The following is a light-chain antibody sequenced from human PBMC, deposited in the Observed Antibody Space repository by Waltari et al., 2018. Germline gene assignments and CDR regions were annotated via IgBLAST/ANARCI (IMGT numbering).Light chain of an antibody. CDR1: NIGSKS. CDR3: QVWDNYADLVI. J-gene: IGLJ2*01. V-gene: IGLV3-21*02. Sequence: SSVLTQPPSVSVAPGQTATITWGGNNIGSKSLHWYRQKPGQAPVFGAYVDDARPPGIPERMSGSNSAKTASLTINRVEVGDEAAYFCQVWDNYADLVIFGGGTKLTDL. CDR2: VDD.